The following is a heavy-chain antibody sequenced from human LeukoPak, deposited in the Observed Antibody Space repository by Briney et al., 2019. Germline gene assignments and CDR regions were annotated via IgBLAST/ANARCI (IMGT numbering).Heavy chain of an antibody. V-gene: IGHV3-23*01. Sequence: GGSLRLSCAASGFTFSSYGMSWVRQAPGKGLEWVSAISGSGGSTYYADSVKGRFTISRDNAKNTLYLQMSSLRAEDTAVYYCIRVGAVVYAFDIWGQGTMVTVSS. J-gene: IGHJ3*02. CDR2: ISGSGGST. CDR1: GFTFSSYG. D-gene: IGHD2-15*01. CDR3: IRVGAVVYAFDI.